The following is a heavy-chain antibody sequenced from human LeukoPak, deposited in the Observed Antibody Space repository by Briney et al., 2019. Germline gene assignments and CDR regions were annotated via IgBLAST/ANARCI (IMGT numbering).Heavy chain of an antibody. CDR2: IRGNGRTT. CDR1: GFTLSDHY. Sequence: PGGSLRLSCAASGFTLSDHYMTWIRQGPGRGLEWVAYIRGNGRTTQYADSVKGRFTVSRDNANNSLYLHMSRLSAEDTAVYYCARGSDFYASTGYYYVGAYGTWGQGTSVTISS. D-gene: IGHD3-22*01. V-gene: IGHV3-11*01. J-gene: IGHJ3*02. CDR3: ARGSDFYASTGYYYVGAYGT.